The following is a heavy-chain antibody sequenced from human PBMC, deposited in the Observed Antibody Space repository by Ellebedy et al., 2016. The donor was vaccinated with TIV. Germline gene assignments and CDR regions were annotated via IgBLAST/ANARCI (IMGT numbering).Heavy chain of an antibody. CDR1: GFTFSSYA. CDR3: AKDFHFIGIAVDA. D-gene: IGHD6-19*01. Sequence: GGSLRLXCAASGFTFSSYAMSWVRQAPGKGLERVSAISVSGGSTYYADSVKGRFTISRDNSKNTLYLQMNSLRAEDTAVYYCAKDFHFIGIAVDAWGQGTLVTVSS. J-gene: IGHJ5*02. CDR2: ISVSGGST. V-gene: IGHV3-23*01.